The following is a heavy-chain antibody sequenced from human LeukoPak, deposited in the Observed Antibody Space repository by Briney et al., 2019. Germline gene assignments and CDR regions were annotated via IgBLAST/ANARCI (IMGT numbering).Heavy chain of an antibody. Sequence: SETLSLTCTVSGYSISSGYYWGWIRQPPGKGLEWIGSIYHSGSTYYNPSLKSRVTISVDTSKNQFSLKLSSVTAADTAVYYCARDSWSSRENWFDPWGQGTLVTVSS. V-gene: IGHV4-38-2*02. CDR3: ARDSWSSRENWFDP. D-gene: IGHD6-13*01. CDR1: GYSISSGYY. CDR2: IYHSGST. J-gene: IGHJ5*02.